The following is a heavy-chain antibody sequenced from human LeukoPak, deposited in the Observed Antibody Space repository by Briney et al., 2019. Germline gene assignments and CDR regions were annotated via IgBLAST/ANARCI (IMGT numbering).Heavy chain of an antibody. CDR3: ARVVTGYSSGWYPNDAFDI. D-gene: IGHD6-19*01. CDR1: GYTFTSYA. J-gene: IGHJ3*02. CDR2: INAGNGNT. Sequence: GASVKVSCKASGYTFTSYAMHWVRQAPGQRLEWMGWINAGNGNTKYSQKFQGRVTITRDTSASTAYMELSSLRSEDTAVYYCARVVTGYSSGWYPNDAFDIWGQGTMVTVSS. V-gene: IGHV1-3*01.